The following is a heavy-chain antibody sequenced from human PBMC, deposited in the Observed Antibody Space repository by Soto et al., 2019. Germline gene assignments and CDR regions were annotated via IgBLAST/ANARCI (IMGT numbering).Heavy chain of an antibody. V-gene: IGHV3-15*01. Sequence: EVQLVESGGGLVKPGGSLRLSCAASGFTFSNAWMSWVRQAPGKGLEWVGRIKSKTDGGTTDYAAPVKGRFTISRDDSKNTLYLQMNSLKTEDTAVYYCTTGDVVVTAIMGNYYYYGMDVWGQGTTVTVSS. CDR3: TTGDVVVTAIMGNYYYYGMDV. CDR1: GFTFSNAW. D-gene: IGHD2-21*02. J-gene: IGHJ6*02. CDR2: IKSKTDGGTT.